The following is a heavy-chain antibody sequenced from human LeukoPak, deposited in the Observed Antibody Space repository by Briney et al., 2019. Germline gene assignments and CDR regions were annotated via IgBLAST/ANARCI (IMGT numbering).Heavy chain of an antibody. J-gene: IGHJ4*02. D-gene: IGHD6-19*01. CDR3: AHGGTGWYYFDY. CDR1: GFTFSSYA. Sequence: GGSLRLSCAASGFTFSSYAMSWVRQAPGKGLEWVSDVSGSGISTNYADSVKGRFTISRDNSKSTLFLQMNSLRAEDTAVYYCAHGGTGWYYFDYWGQGTLVTVSS. V-gene: IGHV3-23*01. CDR2: VSGSGIST.